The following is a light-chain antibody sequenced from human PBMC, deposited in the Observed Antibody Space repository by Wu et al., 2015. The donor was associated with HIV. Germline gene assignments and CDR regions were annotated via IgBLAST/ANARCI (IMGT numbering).Light chain of an antibody. V-gene: IGKV3-20*01. Sequence: EVVLTQSPATLSLSPGERATLSCRASPSISSRYLAWYQQKPGQAPRLLIYGASTRATGIPDRFSGSGSGTDFTLTVSRLEPEDFAVYYCQQYGSSPTFGQGTKVEIK. CDR1: PSISSRY. J-gene: IGKJ1*01. CDR3: QQYGSSPT. CDR2: GAS.